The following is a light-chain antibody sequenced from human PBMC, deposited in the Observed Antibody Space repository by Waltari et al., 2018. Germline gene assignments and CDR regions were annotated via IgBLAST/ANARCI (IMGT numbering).Light chain of an antibody. J-gene: IGKJ1*01. V-gene: IGKV3-20*01. CDR2: GAS. CDR1: QRVSRA. CDR3: QHYVRLPAT. Sequence: SCRASQRVSRALAWYQQKPGQPPRLLIFGASNRATGIPDRFSGSGSGTDFSLTISRLEPEDFAVYYCQHYVRLPATFGQGTKVEIK.